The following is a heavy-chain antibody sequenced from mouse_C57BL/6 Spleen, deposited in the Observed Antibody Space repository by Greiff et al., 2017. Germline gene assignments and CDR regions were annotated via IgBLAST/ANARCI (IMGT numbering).Heavy chain of an antibody. CDR3: ASSPGSTMVKGYAMDY. V-gene: IGHV14-3*01. CDR2: IDPANGNT. D-gene: IGHD2-2*01. CDR1: GFNIKNTY. Sequence: EVQLVESVAELVRPGASVKLSCTASGFNIKNTYMHWVKQRPEQGLEWIGRIDPANGNTKYAPKFQGKATITADTSSNTAYLQLSSLTSEDTAIYYCASSPGSTMVKGYAMDYWGQGTSVTVSS. J-gene: IGHJ4*01.